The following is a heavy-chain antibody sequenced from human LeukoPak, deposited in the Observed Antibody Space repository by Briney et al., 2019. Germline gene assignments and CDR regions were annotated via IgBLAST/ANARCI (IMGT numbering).Heavy chain of an antibody. V-gene: IGHV1-18*01. CDR2: ISAYNGNT. CDR3: AREMLWFGDLLTYFLDV. CDR1: GYTFTSYG. D-gene: IGHD3-10*01. Sequence: AASVKVSCKASGYTFTSYGISWVRQAPGQGLEWMGWISAYNGNTNYAQKLQGRVTLTTDTSTSTAYMELSGLRADDTAVYYCAREMLWFGDLLTYFLDVWGKGTTVIVSS. J-gene: IGHJ6*03.